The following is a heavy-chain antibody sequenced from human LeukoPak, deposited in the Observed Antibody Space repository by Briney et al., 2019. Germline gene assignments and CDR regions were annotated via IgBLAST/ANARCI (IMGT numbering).Heavy chain of an antibody. CDR1: GYTFTSYD. CDR2: MNPNSGNT. V-gene: IGHV1-8*03. Sequence: VASVKVSCKASGYTFTSYDINWVRQATGQGLEWMGWMNPNSGNTGYAQKFQGRVTITRNTSISTAYMELSSLRSEDTAVYYCARGSGSYYEWQRADAFDIWGQGTMVTVSS. CDR3: ARGSGSYYEWQRADAFDI. J-gene: IGHJ3*02. D-gene: IGHD1-26*01.